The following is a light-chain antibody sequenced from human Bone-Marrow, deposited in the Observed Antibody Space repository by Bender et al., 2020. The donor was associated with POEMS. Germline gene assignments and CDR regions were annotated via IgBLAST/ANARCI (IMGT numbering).Light chain of an antibody. CDR3: QSADSSGTYVV. CDR2: EDT. V-gene: IGLV3-25*03. CDR1: ALPKKY. Sequence: SYELTQPPSVSVSPGQTARITCSGDALPKKYAYWYQQKSGQAPVLVIYEDTKRPSGIPERFSGSSSGTTVTLTISGAQAEDEADYYCQSADSSGTYVVFGGGTKLTVL. J-gene: IGLJ2*01.